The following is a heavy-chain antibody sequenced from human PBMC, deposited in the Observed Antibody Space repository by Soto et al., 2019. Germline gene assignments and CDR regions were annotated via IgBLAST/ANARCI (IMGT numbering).Heavy chain of an antibody. Sequence: SETLSLTCTASGGSISSSSNYWGWIRQPPGQGRVWIGSIYYSGSTYYNPSLKSRVTISVDTSKNQCSLKLSSVTAADTAVYYCARHTERGGNVDYWGQGTLVTVSS. J-gene: IGHJ4*02. CDR1: GGSISSSSNY. CDR2: IYYSGST. CDR3: ARHTERGGNVDY. V-gene: IGHV4-39*01. D-gene: IGHD2-15*01.